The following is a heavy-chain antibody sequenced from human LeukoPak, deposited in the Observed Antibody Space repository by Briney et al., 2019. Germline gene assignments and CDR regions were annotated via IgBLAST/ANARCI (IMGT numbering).Heavy chain of an antibody. Sequence: GGSLRLSCAASGFTFSSYGMHWVRQAPGKGLEWVAFIRYDGSNKYYADSVKGRFTISRDNSKNTLYLQMNSLRAEDTAVYYCAKDPRSIVVVVAATPYYFDYWGQGTLVTVSS. CDR2: IRYDGSNK. J-gene: IGHJ4*02. D-gene: IGHD2-15*01. CDR3: AKDPRSIVVVVAATPYYFDY. CDR1: GFTFSSYG. V-gene: IGHV3-30*02.